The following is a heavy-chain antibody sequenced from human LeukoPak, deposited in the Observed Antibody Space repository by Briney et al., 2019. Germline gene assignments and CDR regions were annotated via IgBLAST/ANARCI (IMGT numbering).Heavy chain of an antibody. CDR3: GRDGGPVDH. CDR1: GFTLRSYW. J-gene: IGHJ4*02. V-gene: IGHV3-7*03. D-gene: IGHD3-16*01. CDR2: LNQDGSEK. Sequence: GGSLRLSCAASGFTLRSYWMSWVRQAQGRGLEWDANLNQDGSEKYYVDSVKGRFTIPRGNAKKSLYLQMSSLRAEDTAVYYCGRDGGPVDHWGQGTLVTVSS.